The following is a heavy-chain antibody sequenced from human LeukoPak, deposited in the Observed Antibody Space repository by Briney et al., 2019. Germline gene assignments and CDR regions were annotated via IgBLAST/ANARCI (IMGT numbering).Heavy chain of an antibody. CDR2: IYYSGST. V-gene: IGHV4-39*01. CDR1: GGSISGSSYY. D-gene: IGHD2-2*01. CDR3: ARSSRRGDY. J-gene: IGHJ4*02. Sequence: SETLSLTCTVSGGSISGSSYYWGWIRQPPGKGLEWIGSIYYSGSTYYNPSLKSRVTISVDTSKNQFSLKLSSVTAADTAVYYCARSSRRGDYWGQGTLVTVSS.